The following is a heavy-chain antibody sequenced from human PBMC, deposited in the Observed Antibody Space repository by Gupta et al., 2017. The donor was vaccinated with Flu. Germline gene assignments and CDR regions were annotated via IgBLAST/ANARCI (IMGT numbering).Heavy chain of an antibody. Sequence: QVQLQESGPGLVKPSQTLSLTCTVSGGSISSGSYYWSWIRQPAGKGLEWIGRIYTSGSTNYNPSLKSRVTISVDTSKNQFSLKLSSVTAADTAVYYCARDTMRGYSGYDQGDYWGQGTLVTVSS. CDR3: ARDTMRGYSGYDQGDY. CDR1: GGSISSGSYY. CDR2: IYTSGST. J-gene: IGHJ4*02. V-gene: IGHV4-61*02. D-gene: IGHD5-12*01.